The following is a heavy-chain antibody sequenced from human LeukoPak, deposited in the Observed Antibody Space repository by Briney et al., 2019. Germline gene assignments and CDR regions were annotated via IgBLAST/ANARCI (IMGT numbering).Heavy chain of an antibody. V-gene: IGHV3-33*01. CDR1: GFTFSSYG. CDR2: IWYDGSNK. CDR3: ARASDGDLNFDY. D-gene: IGHD4-17*01. Sequence: PGRSLRLSCAASGFTFSSYGMHWVRQAPGKGLEWVAVIWYDGSNKYYADSVKGRFTISRDNSKNTLYLQMNSLRAEDTAVYYCARASDGDLNFDYWGQGTLVSVSS. J-gene: IGHJ4*02.